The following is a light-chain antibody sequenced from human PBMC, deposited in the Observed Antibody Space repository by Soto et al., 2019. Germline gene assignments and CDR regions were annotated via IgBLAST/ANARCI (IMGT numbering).Light chain of an antibody. CDR1: SSDVGGYNY. CDR3: SSYTSSSTLVV. Sequence: QSALTQPASVSGSPGQSITISCTGTSSDVGGYNYVSWYRQYPGKAPKLMIYDVSNRPSGVSNRFSGSKSGNTASLTISGLQAEDEADYYCSSYTSSSTLVVFGGGTQLTVL. V-gene: IGLV2-14*01. J-gene: IGLJ2*01. CDR2: DVS.